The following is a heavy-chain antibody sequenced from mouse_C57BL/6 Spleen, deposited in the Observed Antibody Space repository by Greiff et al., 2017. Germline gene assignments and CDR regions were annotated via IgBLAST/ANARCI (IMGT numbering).Heavy chain of an antibody. CDR1: GYSFTGYY. J-gene: IGHJ4*01. Sequence: VQLQQSGPELVKPGASVKISCKASGYSFTGYYMNWVKQSPEKSLEWIGEINPSTGGTTYNQKFKAKATLTVDKSSSTAYMQLKSLTSEDSAVYYCANYYGSSPYAMDYWGQGTSVTVSS. CDR3: ANYYGSSPYAMDY. D-gene: IGHD1-1*01. CDR2: INPSTGGT. V-gene: IGHV1-42*01.